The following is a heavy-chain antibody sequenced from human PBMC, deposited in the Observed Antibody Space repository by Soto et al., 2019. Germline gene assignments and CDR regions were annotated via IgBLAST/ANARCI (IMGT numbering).Heavy chain of an antibody. V-gene: IGHV4-59*01. Sequence: QVRLQESGPGLVKPSGTLSLTCTVSGGSISRYYWSWIRQPPGKGLEWIGYLYNAGSTIYNPSLKSRVTISVDMSQNQFSLNLNYVTAADTAVYYCARDLWGYCGTDCYPLDVWGQGTTVTVSS. CDR1: GGSISRYY. D-gene: IGHD2-21*02. CDR3: ARDLWGYCGTDCYPLDV. CDR2: LYNAGST. J-gene: IGHJ6*02.